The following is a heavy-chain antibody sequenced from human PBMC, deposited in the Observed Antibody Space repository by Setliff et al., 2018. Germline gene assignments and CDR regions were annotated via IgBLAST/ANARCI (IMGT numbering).Heavy chain of an antibody. V-gene: IGHV3-48*01. J-gene: IGHJ4*02. D-gene: IGHD6-13*01. CDR2: IGRSSDST. CDR3: AGGGHYSSSRSPLTH. Sequence: GGSLRLSCAASGFSFRNYAMNWVRQTADKRLEWISYIGRSSDSTYYADSVKGRFTISSDIAKNSRYLQMNSLRAEDTAVYYCAGGGHYSSSRSPLTHWGQGTLVTVSS. CDR1: GFSFRNYA.